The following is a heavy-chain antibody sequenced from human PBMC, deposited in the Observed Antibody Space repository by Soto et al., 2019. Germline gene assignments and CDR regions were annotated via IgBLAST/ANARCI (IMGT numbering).Heavy chain of an antibody. J-gene: IGHJ5*02. D-gene: IGHD3-16*01. V-gene: IGHV4-59*08. CDR3: ARLGAYSVALDP. CDR1: GASFSPNY. Sequence: QVHLQESGPGLVKPSETLSLTCTVSGASFSPNYWAWIRQPPGKGLEWIGYIYYAGTTRYNPSIKSRVTTPLATSTAPVALSLGSVTAADTALYFCARLGAYSVALDPWGRGTLVTVSS. CDR2: IYYAGTT.